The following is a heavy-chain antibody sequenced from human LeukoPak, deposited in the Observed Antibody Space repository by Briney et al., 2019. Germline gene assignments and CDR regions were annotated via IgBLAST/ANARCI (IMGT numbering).Heavy chain of an antibody. D-gene: IGHD7-27*01. CDR3: ARDRGGTNWGIYVFGY. V-gene: IGHV3-48*03. J-gene: IGHJ4*02. CDR1: GFSFSSYE. CDR2: ISSSGSTI. Sequence: GGSLRLSCAASGFSFSSYEMNWVRQAPGKGLEWVSYISSSGSTIYYADSVKGRFTISRDNAKNSLNLQMSSLRAEDTAVYYCARDRGGTNWGIYVFGYRGQGALCTFSS.